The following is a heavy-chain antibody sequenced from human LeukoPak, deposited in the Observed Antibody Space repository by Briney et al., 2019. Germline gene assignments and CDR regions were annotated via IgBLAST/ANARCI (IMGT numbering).Heavy chain of an antibody. CDR1: GFTFSSYA. Sequence: GGSLRLSCAASGFTFSSYAMAWVRQAPGKGLEWVSAISYSGGGTYYGDSAKGRFTISRDNSKNTLYLQMNSLRAEDTAVYYCAKFSTEFRELDLDYFDYWGQGTLVTVSS. V-gene: IGHV3-23*01. J-gene: IGHJ4*02. D-gene: IGHD6-6*01. CDR2: ISYSGGGT. CDR3: AKFSTEFRELDLDYFDY.